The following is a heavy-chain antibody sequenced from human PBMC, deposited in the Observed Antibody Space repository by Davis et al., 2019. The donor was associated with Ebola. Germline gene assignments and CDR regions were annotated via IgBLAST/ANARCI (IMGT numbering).Heavy chain of an antibody. D-gene: IGHD3-10*01. CDR2: INHSGST. J-gene: IGHJ4*02. V-gene: IGHV4-34*01. CDR1: GGSFSGYY. CDR3: ARGRLGYGSGSYYSPPFDY. Sequence: PSETLPLTCAVYGGSFSGYYWSWIRQPPGKGLEWIGEINHSGSTNYNPSLKSRVTISVDTSKNQFSLKLSSVTAADTAVYYCARGRLGYGSGSYYSPPFDYWGQGTLVTVSS.